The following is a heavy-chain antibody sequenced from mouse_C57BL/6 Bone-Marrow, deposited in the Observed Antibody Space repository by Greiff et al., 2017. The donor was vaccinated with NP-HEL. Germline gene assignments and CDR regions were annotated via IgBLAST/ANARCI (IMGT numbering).Heavy chain of an antibody. D-gene: IGHD3-2*02. J-gene: IGHJ4*01. CDR2: INPSSGYT. Sequence: VQLQQSGAELARPGASVKMSCKASGYTFTSYTMHWVKQRPGQGLEWIGYINPSSGYTKYNQKFKDKATLTADKSSSTAYMQLSSLTSEDSAVYYWARGLSQALYAMDYWGQGTSVTVSS. CDR1: GYTFTSYT. CDR3: ARGLSQALYAMDY. V-gene: IGHV1-4*01.